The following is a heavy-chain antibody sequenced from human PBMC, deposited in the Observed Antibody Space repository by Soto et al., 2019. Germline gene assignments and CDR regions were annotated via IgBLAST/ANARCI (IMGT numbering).Heavy chain of an antibody. D-gene: IGHD7-27*01. CDR1: GFSLSPSGVG. CDR3: AHSLIPNWGSRGAFDY. V-gene: IGHV2-5*02. Sequence: QITFKESGPTLVKPTQTLKLTCTFSGFSLSPSGVGVGWIRQPPGKALESLALIYWDAYKRYSPSLKSRLTITKDTPKNHVVLTMTTMDPVDTATYYCAHSLIPNWGSRGAFDYWGQGTLVTVSS. J-gene: IGHJ4*02. CDR2: IYWDAYK.